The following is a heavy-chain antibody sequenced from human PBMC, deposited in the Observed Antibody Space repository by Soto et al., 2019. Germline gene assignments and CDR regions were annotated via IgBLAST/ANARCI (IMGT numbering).Heavy chain of an antibody. J-gene: IGHJ4*02. CDR2: ISWNSGSI. CDR1: GFTFDDYA. CDR3: AKDISPILLPMDIVATISNYFDY. Sequence: PGGSLRLSCAASGFTFDDYAMHWVRQAPGKGLEWVSGISWNSGSIGYADSVKGRFTISRDNAKNSLYLQMNSLRAEGTALYYCAKDISPILLPMDIVATISNYFDYWGQGTLVTVSS. V-gene: IGHV3-9*01. D-gene: IGHD5-12*01.